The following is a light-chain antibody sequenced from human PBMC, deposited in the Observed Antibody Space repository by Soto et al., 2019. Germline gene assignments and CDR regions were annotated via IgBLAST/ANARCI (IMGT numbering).Light chain of an antibody. CDR2: GAS. CDR3: QRYGGPSWT. V-gene: IGKV3-20*01. CDR1: LSVSSSF. J-gene: IGKJ1*01. Sequence: EIVLTQSPGTLSLSPGERATLSCRASLSVSSSFLAWYQQKPGQAPRLLIYGASNRATGIPDRFSGSASGTDFTLTISRLEPDDFAVYYCQRYGGPSWTFGQGTKVDIK.